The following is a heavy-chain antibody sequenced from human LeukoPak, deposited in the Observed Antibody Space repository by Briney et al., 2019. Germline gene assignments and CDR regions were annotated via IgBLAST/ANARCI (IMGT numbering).Heavy chain of an antibody. V-gene: IGHV4-59*01. CDR2: IYSSGST. J-gene: IGHJ4*02. D-gene: IGHD5-24*01. Sequence: SETLSLTCTVSGGSISSYYWSWIRQPPGKGLEWIGYIYSSGSTNYNPSLKSRVTISLDTSKNQLSLKLNSVTAADTAVYYCARTRDGYSTYFDYWGQGTLVTVSS. CDR3: ARTRDGYSTYFDY. CDR1: GGSISSYY.